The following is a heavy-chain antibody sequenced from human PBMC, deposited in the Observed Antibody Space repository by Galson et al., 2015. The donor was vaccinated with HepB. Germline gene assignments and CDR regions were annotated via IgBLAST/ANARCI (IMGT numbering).Heavy chain of an antibody. J-gene: IGHJ5*02. Sequence: SVKVSCKASGYTFTSYYIHWVRQAPGQGLEWMGIINPSGGSASYAQKFQGRITITRDTSTTTVYMDLSSLRSEDTAVYYCARDKPPSSQFDPWGQGTLVTVSS. CDR3: ARDKPPSSQFDP. CDR1: GYTFTSYY. CDR2: INPSGGSA. V-gene: IGHV1-46*03.